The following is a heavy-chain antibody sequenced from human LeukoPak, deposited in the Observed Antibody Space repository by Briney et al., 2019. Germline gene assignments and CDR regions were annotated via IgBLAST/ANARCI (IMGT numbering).Heavy chain of an antibody. V-gene: IGHV1-2*02. Sequence: ASVKVPCKASGYTFTDFYMHLLRQAPGQGLEWMGWINPKSGGTRYAQRFQGRVTMTRDTPISTSYMEVSRLIYDDTAVYYCAREAGDNAYDVWGQGTMVTVSS. CDR3: AREAGDNAYDV. D-gene: IGHD2-21*01. CDR1: GYTFTDFY. CDR2: INPKSGGT. J-gene: IGHJ3*01.